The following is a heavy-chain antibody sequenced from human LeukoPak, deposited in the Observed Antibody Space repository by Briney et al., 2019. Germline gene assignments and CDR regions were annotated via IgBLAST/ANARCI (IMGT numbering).Heavy chain of an antibody. V-gene: IGHV3-48*03. CDR3: ARGAPYSPFDY. D-gene: IGHD2-21*01. Sequence: GGSLRLSCAGSGFIFSNYEMNWVRQAPGKGLEWVSYISSTGSDIYYADSVKGRFTITRDNAENSLYLQMNSLRAEDTAVYYCARGAPYSPFDYWGQGTLVTVSS. CDR2: ISSTGSDI. CDR1: GFIFSNYE. J-gene: IGHJ4*02.